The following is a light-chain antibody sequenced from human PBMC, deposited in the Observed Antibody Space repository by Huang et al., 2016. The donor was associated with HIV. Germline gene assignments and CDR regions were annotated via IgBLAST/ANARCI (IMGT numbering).Light chain of an antibody. Sequence: DIVLTQSPKSLALSLGERAAINCTSSQSVFYRSNTKNFLSWYQVKPGQPPKLRIYWASTRESGVPDRCSGSGSGTEFTLTISNLQAEDVAVYYCHQYYNTPQTFGQGTKV. CDR2: WAS. V-gene: IGKV4-1*01. J-gene: IGKJ1*01. CDR1: QSVFYRSNTKNF. CDR3: HQYYNTPQT.